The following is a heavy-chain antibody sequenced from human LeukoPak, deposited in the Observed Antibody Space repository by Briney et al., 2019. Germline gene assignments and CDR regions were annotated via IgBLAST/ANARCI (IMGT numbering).Heavy chain of an antibody. J-gene: IGHJ4*02. CDR3: AREYHSGSYSY. D-gene: IGHD1-26*01. V-gene: IGHV1-69*13. Sequence: EASVNVSCTASGGTFSSYAISWVRQAPGQGLEWMGGIIPIFGTANYAQKFQGRVTITADESTSTGYMELSSLRTEDTAVYYCAREYHSGSYSYWGQGTLVTVSS. CDR1: GGTFSSYA. CDR2: IIPIFGTA.